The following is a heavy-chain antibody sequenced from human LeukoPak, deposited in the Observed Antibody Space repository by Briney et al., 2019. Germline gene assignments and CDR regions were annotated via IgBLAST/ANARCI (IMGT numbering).Heavy chain of an antibody. CDR3: AGLTNALDY. J-gene: IGHJ4*02. CDR2: ISYDGSNK. V-gene: IGHV3-30*04. Sequence: PGGSLRLSCAASGFTFSSYAMSWVRQAPGKGLEWVAVISYDGSNKYYADSVKGRFTISRDNSKNTLYLQMNSPRAEDTAVYYCAGLTNALDYWGQGTLVTVSS. CDR1: GFTFSSYA.